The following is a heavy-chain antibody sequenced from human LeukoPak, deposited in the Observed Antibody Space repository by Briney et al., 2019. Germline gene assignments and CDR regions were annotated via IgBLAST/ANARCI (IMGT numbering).Heavy chain of an antibody. J-gene: IGHJ4*02. CDR2: MNPNSGDT. CDR1: GYTFTSYD. V-gene: IGHV1-8*01. CDR3: ARVTYYYDRSGYYYLGY. Sequence: VASVKVSCKASGYTFTSYDINWVRQATGQGLEWMGWMNPNSGDTGYAQKFQGRVTMTRNTSISTAYMELSSLRSEDTAVYYCARVTYYYDRSGYYYLGYWGQGTLVTVSS. D-gene: IGHD3-22*01.